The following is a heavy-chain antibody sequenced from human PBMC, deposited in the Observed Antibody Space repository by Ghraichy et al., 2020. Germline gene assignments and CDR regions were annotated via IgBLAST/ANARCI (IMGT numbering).Heavy chain of an antibody. CDR2: IIPILGIA. CDR3: ARVSNLGDAFDI. V-gene: IGHV1-69*04. Sequence: SVKVSCKASGGTFSSYAISWVRQAPGQGLEWMGRIIPILGIANYAQKFQGRVTITADKSTSTAYMELSSLRSEDTAVYYCARVSNLGDAFDIWGQGTMVTVSS. CDR1: GGTFSSYA. D-gene: IGHD7-27*01. J-gene: IGHJ3*02.